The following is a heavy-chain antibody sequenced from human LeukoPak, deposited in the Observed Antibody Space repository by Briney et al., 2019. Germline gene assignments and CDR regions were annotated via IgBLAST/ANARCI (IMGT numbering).Heavy chain of an antibody. Sequence: PGGSLRLSCAASGFTFSSYSMNWVRQAPGKGLEWVSSISSSSSYIYYADSVKGRFTISRDNAKNSLYLQMNSLRAEDTAVYYCARVYCSSTSCYAGQGFDYWGQGTLVTVSS. CDR1: GFTFSSYS. CDR3: ARVYCSSTSCYAGQGFDY. J-gene: IGHJ4*02. D-gene: IGHD2-2*01. CDR2: ISSSSSYI. V-gene: IGHV3-21*01.